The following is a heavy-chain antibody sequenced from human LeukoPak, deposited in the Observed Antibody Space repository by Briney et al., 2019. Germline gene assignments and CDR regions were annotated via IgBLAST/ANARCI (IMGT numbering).Heavy chain of an antibody. CDR2: ISYDGSNK. J-gene: IGHJ4*02. CDR1: GFTFSSYA. V-gene: IGHV3-30*01. D-gene: IGHD3-10*01. Sequence: PGGPLRLSCAASGFTFSSYAMHWVRQAPGKGLEWVAVISYDGSNKYYADSVKGRFTISRDNSKNTLYLQMNSLRAEDTAVYYCAREYYYGSGKDYWGQGTLVTVSS. CDR3: AREYYYGSGKDY.